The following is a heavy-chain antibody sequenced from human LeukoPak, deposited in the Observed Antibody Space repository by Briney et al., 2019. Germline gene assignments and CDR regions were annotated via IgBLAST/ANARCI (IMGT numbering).Heavy chain of an antibody. V-gene: IGHV1-24*01. CDR3: ATNYCSGGSCRFWANWFDP. CDR1: GYTLTELS. CDR2: FDPEDGET. D-gene: IGHD2-15*01. J-gene: IGHJ5*02. Sequence: ASVKVSCKVSGYTLTELSMHWVRQAPGKGLEWMGGFDPEDGETIYAQKFQGRATMTEDTSTDTAYMELSSLRSEDTAVYYCATNYCSGGSCRFWANWFDPWGQGTLVTVSS.